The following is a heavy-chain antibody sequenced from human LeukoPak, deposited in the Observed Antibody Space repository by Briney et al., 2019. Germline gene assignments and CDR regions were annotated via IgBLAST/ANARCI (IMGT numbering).Heavy chain of an antibody. V-gene: IGHV3-23*01. CDR1: GFTFSNYA. J-gene: IGHJ4*02. CDR3: AKSPGYYYYDEAFSDY. CDR2: INSAGAT. Sequence: GGSLRLSCAASGFTFSNYAMSWVRQAPGTGLEWVSAINSAGATYYADSFRGRFTISRDNSKSTLYLQMNSLTAEDTAVYYCAKSPGYYYYDEAFSDYWGQGTLVTVSS. D-gene: IGHD3-22*01.